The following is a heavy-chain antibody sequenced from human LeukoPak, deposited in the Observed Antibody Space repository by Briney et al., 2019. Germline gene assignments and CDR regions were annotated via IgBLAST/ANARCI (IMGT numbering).Heavy chain of an antibody. CDR1: TGSISSGDYF. CDR3: ARDARPGSGHGFDP. J-gene: IGHJ5*02. V-gene: IGHV4-31*03. CDR2: IHYSGRT. Sequence: TSETLSLTCTVSTGSISSGDYFWSWIRQHPGKGLEWIGYIHYSGRTYYNPSLKSRVTISVDTSNQLSLKLTSVTAADTAVYYCARDARPGSGHGFDPWGQGTLVTVSS. D-gene: IGHD5-12*01.